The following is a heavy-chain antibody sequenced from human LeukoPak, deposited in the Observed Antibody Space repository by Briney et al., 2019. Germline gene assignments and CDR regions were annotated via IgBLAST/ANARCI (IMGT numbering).Heavy chain of an antibody. J-gene: IGHJ3*02. CDR1: GYTFTSYD. Sequence: ASVKVSCKASGYTFTSYDINWVRQATGQGLEWMGRMNPNSGNTGYAQKVQGRVTITRNTSISTAYMELSSLRSEDTAVYYCARVSWYYDSSGYSYDAFDIWGQGTMVTVSS. CDR3: ARVSWYYDSSGYSYDAFDI. D-gene: IGHD3-22*01. V-gene: IGHV1-8*03. CDR2: MNPNSGNT.